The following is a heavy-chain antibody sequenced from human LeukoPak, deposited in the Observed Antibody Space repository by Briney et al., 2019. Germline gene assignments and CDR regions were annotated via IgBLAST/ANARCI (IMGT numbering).Heavy chain of an antibody. Sequence: PGGSLRLSCAASGFTFSDYSMHWVRQAPGKGLEWVGVISYDGSIQYYADSVKGRFTISRDNSKNTLYLQVISLRVEDTAVYYCARGLCSRFSSNDGFGMDVWGQGTTVTVSS. CDR1: GFTFSDYS. CDR2: ISYDGSIQ. CDR3: ARGLCSRFSSNDGFGMDV. J-gene: IGHJ6*02. D-gene: IGHD2-2*01. V-gene: IGHV3-30*04.